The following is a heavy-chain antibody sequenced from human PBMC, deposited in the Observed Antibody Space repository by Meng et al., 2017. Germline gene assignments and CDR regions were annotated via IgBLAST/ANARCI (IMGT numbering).Heavy chain of an antibody. D-gene: IGHD6-19*01. V-gene: IGHV6-1*01. J-gene: IGHJ4*02. CDR3: GRGLLSNGWSLFDY. CDR1: RDSVSINSAA. Sequence: SQTHSLTCAISRDSVSINSAAWNWIRQSPSRGLEWLGRTYYRSKWYNDYAVSVKSRITINPDTNKTRFSLQLNSMTNEDTTGYYCGRGLLSNGWSLFDYWGQGTLVTVSS. CDR2: TYYRSKWYN.